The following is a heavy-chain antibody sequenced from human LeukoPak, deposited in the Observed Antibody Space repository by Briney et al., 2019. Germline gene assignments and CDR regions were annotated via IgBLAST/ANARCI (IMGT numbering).Heavy chain of an antibody. CDR3: PKDGHCSNGVCYGYFDY. J-gene: IGHJ4*02. D-gene: IGHD2-8*01. Sequence: PGGSLRLSCAASGFTFSSYAMSWVRQAPGKGLEWVSAISGSGGSTYYADSVKGRFTISRDNSKNTLYLQMNSLRAEDTAVYYCPKDGHCSNGVCYGYFDYWGQGILVTVSS. CDR2: ISGSGGST. CDR1: GFTFSSYA. V-gene: IGHV3-23*01.